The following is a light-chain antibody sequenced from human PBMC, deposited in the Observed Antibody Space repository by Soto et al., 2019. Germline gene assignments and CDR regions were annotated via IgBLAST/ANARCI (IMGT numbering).Light chain of an antibody. Sequence: EIVMTQSPATLSVSPGERATLSCRASQSVSSNLAWYQQKPGQAPRLLIYGASTRATGIPARFSGSGSGTEFTLTISSLQSEDFAVYYCQQRSNLPPTFGPGTKVDV. CDR3: QQRSNLPPT. CDR1: QSVSSN. CDR2: GAS. V-gene: IGKV3-15*01. J-gene: IGKJ3*01.